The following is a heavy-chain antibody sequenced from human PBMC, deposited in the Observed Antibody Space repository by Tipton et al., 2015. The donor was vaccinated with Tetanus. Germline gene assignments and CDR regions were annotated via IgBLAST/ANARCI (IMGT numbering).Heavy chain of an antibody. CDR1: GGSFSNYY. CDR3: ARSHVFRFTLFGEEIPRSGRFDP. V-gene: IGHV4-59*01. J-gene: IGHJ5*02. CDR2: IYYGGDT. Sequence: TLSLTCTVSGGSFSNYYWNWIRQSPRRRLEWIGNIYYGGDTDCNPSLQSRATISLDTSKKLFSLRLKSVTAADTAIYYCARSHVFRFTLFGEEIPRSGRFDPWGQGTLVTVSS. D-gene: IGHD3-3*01.